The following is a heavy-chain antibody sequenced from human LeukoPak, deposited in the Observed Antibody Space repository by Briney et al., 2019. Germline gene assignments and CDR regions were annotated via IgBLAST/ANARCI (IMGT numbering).Heavy chain of an antibody. D-gene: IGHD6-19*01. CDR1: GDSVSNNA. J-gene: IGHJ3*02. CDR2: TYYDSKWYN. V-gene: IGHV6-1*01. Sequence: SQTLSLTCGISGDSVSNNAWNWVRQTPSGGLECLGRTYYDSKWYNHYAESVKSRISINPDTSKNQFSLQLNSVTPEDTAVYYCARGWARDGFNIWSQGTMVTVSS. CDR3: ARGWARDGFNI.